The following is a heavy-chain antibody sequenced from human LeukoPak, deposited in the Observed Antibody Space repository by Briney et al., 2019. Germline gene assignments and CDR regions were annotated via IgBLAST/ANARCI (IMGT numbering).Heavy chain of an antibody. CDR1: GFSLSTSGVG. D-gene: IGHD2-8*01. CDR2: VYWNDDK. J-gene: IGHJ3*02. V-gene: IGHV2-5*01. CDR3: ALSHYCTNGVRRPARVDAFDI. Sequence: SGPTLVNPTQTLTLTCTFSGFSLSTSGVGVGWIRQPPGKALEWLALVYWNDDKRYSPSLKSRLTITKDTSKNQVVLTMTNMDPVDTATYYCALSHYCTNGVRRPARVDAFDIWGQGTMVTVSS.